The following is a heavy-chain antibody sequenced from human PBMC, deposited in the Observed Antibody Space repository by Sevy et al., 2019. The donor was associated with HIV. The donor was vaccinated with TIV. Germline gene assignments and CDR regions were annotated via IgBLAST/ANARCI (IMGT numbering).Heavy chain of an antibody. J-gene: IGHJ3*02. Sequence: GGSLRLSCAASGLTFSSYHMNWVRQAPGKGLEWVSSISGSSNYIFYADSVKGRFTISRDNANNSLSLQMNSLRAEDTAIYSGATRQLVWDAFDIGCQGTLVTVSS. CDR1: GLTFSSYH. CDR3: ATRQLVWDAFDI. D-gene: IGHD6-13*01. V-gene: IGHV3-21*01. CDR2: ISGSSNYI.